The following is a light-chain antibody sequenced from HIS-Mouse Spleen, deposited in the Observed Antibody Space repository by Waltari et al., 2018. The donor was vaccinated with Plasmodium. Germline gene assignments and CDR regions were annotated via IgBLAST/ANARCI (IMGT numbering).Light chain of an antibody. Sequence: SSELTQPPSVSVSPGQTPRITSSVDSLPKKYAYWYQQNSGQAPVLVINEDSKRPPGSPERFSGSRSGKMGTLTISGAQVEDEADYYCYSTDSSGNHRVFGGGTKLTVL. V-gene: IGLV3-10*01. J-gene: IGLJ3*02. CDR2: EDS. CDR3: YSTDSSGNHRV. CDR1: SLPKKY.